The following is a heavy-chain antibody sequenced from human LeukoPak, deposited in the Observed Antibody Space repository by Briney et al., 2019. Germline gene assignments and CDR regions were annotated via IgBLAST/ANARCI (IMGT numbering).Heavy chain of an antibody. CDR2: IKQDGSEK. D-gene: IGHD3-3*01. V-gene: IGHV3-7*01. Sequence: GGSLRLSCAASGFTFSSYWMSWVRQAPGKGLEWVANIKQDGSEKYYVDSVKGRFTISRDNAKNSLYLQMNSLRAEDTAVYYCARALQYYDFWSGYQTGYYGMDVWGQGTTVTVSS. J-gene: IGHJ6*02. CDR1: GFTFSSYW. CDR3: ARALQYYDFWSGYQTGYYGMDV.